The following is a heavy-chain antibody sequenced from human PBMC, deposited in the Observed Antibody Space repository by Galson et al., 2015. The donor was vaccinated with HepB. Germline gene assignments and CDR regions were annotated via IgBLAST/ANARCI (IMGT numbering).Heavy chain of an antibody. J-gene: IGHJ5*02. CDR3: TRNPARTGDFDP. CDR2: MDPNSGNT. V-gene: IGHV1-8*01. Sequence: SGAEVKKPGESLKISCKGSGNGFTSHWIGWVRQATGQGPEWMGWMDPNSGNTGYAQKFQGRVTLTRDTSISTAYMELTDLRSEDTAVYYCTRNPARTGDFDPWGQGTLVTVSS. D-gene: IGHD1/OR15-1a*01. CDR1: GNGFTSHW.